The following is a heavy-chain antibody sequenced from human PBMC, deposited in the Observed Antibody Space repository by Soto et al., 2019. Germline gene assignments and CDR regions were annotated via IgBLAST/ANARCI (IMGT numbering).Heavy chain of an antibody. CDR1: GFTFSSHW. V-gene: IGHV3-74*01. Sequence: EVQLAESGGGLVQPGGSLRLSCAASGFTFSSHWMHWVRQAPGKGLVWVSRIIGDGNEITYADSVKGRFTISRDNAKNPVILQMTSLRAEDTAVYYCVRGHVRGNDRHFDYWGQGTLVTVSS. CDR2: IIGDGNEI. CDR3: VRGHVRGNDRHFDY. D-gene: IGHD3-16*02. J-gene: IGHJ4*02.